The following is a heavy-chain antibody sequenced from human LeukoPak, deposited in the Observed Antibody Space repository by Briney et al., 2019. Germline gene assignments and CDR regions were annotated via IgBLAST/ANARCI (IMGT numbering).Heavy chain of an antibody. CDR2: ISGYDGNT. J-gene: IGHJ5*02. CDR1: GYTFTIYG. CDR3: ARDHRGGYCSSTSCYWFDP. Sequence: ASVKVSCKTSGYTFTIYGLSWVRQAPGQGLEWMGWISGYDGNTKYAQKFQGRVTMTTDTSTSTSYMELRSLRSDDTAVYYCARDHRGGYCSSTSCYWFDPWGQGTLVTVSS. D-gene: IGHD2-2*01. V-gene: IGHV1-18*01.